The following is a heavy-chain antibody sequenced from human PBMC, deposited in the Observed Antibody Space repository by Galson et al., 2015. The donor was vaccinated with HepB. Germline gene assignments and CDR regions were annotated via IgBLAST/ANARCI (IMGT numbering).Heavy chain of an antibody. Sequence: QSGAEVKKPGESLKISCKGSGYSFASYWIAWVRQMPGKGLEWMGIIYPDDSDTKYSPSFQGQVTISVDRSISTAYLQWSSLEASDTAMYYCASVDSGYSYGFDYWGQGTLVTVSS. J-gene: IGHJ4*02. CDR2: IYPDDSDT. CDR1: GYSFASYW. CDR3: ASVDSGYSYGFDY. V-gene: IGHV5-51*01. D-gene: IGHD5-18*01.